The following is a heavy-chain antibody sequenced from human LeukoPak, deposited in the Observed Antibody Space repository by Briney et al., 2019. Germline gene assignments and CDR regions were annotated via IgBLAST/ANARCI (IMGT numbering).Heavy chain of an antibody. CDR3: ARDDDSSGYYSVGAFDI. CDR2: IYYSGST. V-gene: IGHV4-31*03. Sequence: SQTLSLTCTVSGGSISSGGYYWSWIRQHPGKGLEWIGYIYYSGSTYYNPSLKSRVTISVDTSKNQFSPKLSSVTAADTAVYYCARDDDSSGYYSVGAFDIWGQGTMVTVSS. J-gene: IGHJ3*02. CDR1: GGSISSGGYY. D-gene: IGHD3-22*01.